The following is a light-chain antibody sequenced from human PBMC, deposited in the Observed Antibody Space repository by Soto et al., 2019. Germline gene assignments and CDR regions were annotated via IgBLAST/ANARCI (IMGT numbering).Light chain of an antibody. J-gene: IGKJ1*01. CDR1: QYVSVRF. Sequence: EIVLTQSPATLSLSPGERATLSCRASQYVSVRFLAWYQQKPGQAPRLLIYGASDRATGIPDRFTGSGSGTDFTLTINRLEPEDFAVYFCQQYGSSPQTLGQGTKVDNK. CDR2: GAS. V-gene: IGKV3-20*01. CDR3: QQYGSSPQT.